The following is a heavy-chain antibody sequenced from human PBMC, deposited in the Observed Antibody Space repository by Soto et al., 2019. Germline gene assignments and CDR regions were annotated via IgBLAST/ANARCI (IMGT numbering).Heavy chain of an antibody. CDR2: ISGSGGST. V-gene: IGHV3-23*01. CDR3: VLWPPYYFDY. D-gene: IGHD3-10*01. Sequence: EVQLLESGGGLVQPGGSLRLSCAASGFTFSSYAMSWVRQAPGKGLEWVSAISGSGGSTYYAASVKGRFTISRDNSKNTLYLQMNSMRAEDTAVYYGVLWPPYYFDYWGQGTLVTVSS. CDR1: GFTFSSYA. J-gene: IGHJ4*02.